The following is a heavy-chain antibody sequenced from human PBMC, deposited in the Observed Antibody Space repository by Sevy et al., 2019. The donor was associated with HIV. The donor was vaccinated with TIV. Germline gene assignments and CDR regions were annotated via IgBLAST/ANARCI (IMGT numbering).Heavy chain of an antibody. D-gene: IGHD5-12*01. V-gene: IGHV3-30*18. J-gene: IGHJ3*02. CDR2: ISYDGSNK. Sequence: GGSLRLSCAASGFTFSSYGMHWVRQAPGKGLEWVAVISYDGSNKYYADSVKGRFTISRDNSKNTLYLQMNSLRAEDTAVYYCAQAKRWLQLGAFDIWGQGTMVTVSS. CDR3: AQAKRWLQLGAFDI. CDR1: GFTFSSYG.